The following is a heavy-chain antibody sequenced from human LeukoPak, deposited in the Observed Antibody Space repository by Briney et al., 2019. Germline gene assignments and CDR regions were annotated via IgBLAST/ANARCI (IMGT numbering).Heavy chain of an antibody. CDR2: ISGSGVTT. CDR1: GFTFSSYA. V-gene: IGHV3-23*01. Sequence: GGSLRLSCVASGFTFSSYAMSWVRQAPGKGLEWVAAISGSGVTTHYAGSVKGRFSISRDNSKNTLYLQMNNLRAEDTAVYYCAKGLARGFDPWGQGTLVTVSS. J-gene: IGHJ5*02. CDR3: AKGLARGFDP.